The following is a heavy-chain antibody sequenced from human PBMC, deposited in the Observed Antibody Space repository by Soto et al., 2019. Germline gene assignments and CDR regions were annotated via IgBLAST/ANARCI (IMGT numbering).Heavy chain of an antibody. D-gene: IGHD2-2*01. CDR2: ISSRGLKM. CDR3: ARRADAAVAPHY. CDR1: GFFFSDYF. V-gene: IGHV3-11*01. J-gene: IGHJ4*02. Sequence: GGSLRLSCAASGFFFSDYFMSWIRQTPGKGLEWISSISSRGLKMYYADSVKGRFTISRDDARKSVFLQMNSLRGDDTAVYYCARRADAAVAPHYWGQGTLVTVSA.